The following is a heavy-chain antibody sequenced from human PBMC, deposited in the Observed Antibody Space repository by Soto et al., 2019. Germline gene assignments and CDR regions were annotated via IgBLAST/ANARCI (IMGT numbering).Heavy chain of an antibody. CDR2: ISYDGSNK. Sequence: PGGSLRLSCAASGFTFSSYAMHWVRQAPGKGLEWVAVISYDGSNKYYADSVKGRFTISRDNSKNTLYLQMNSLRAEDTAVYYCARGNWNYLVDYWGQGTLVTVPQ. CDR1: GFTFSSYA. V-gene: IGHV3-30-3*01. D-gene: IGHD1-7*01. J-gene: IGHJ4*02. CDR3: ARGNWNYLVDY.